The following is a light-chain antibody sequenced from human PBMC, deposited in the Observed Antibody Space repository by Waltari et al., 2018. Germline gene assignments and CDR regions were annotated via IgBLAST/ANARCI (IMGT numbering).Light chain of an antibody. J-gene: IGLJ1*01. V-gene: IGLV3-9*01. CDR1: NIGHKN. CDR3: QVWDSNTYV. CDR2: RDR. Sequence: SYELTQPLSVSVALGQTASITCGGRNIGHKNVHWYQQRPGQAPVLVTYRDRRRPPGIPERFSGSNSGNTATVIISRAQAEDEGVYYCQVWDSNTYVFGPGTKVTVL.